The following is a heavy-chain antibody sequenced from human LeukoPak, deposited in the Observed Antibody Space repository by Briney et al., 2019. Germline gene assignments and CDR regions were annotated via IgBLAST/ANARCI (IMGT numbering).Heavy chain of an antibody. V-gene: IGHV4-31*03. CDR2: ICYSGST. Sequence: SQTLSLTCTVSGGSISSGGYYWSWLRQHPGKGLEWIGYICYSGSTYYNPSLKSRVTMSLDTSKNQVSLRLSSVTAADTAVYYCARHPFATPFDHWGRGTLLTVSS. D-gene: IGHD2-15*01. J-gene: IGHJ4*02. CDR3: ARHPFATPFDH. CDR1: GGSISSGGYY.